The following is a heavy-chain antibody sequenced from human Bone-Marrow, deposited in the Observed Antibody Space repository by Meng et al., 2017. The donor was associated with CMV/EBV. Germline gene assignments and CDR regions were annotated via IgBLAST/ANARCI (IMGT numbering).Heavy chain of an antibody. CDR1: GFTFSSYG. CDR2: IRYDGSNK. V-gene: IGHV3-30*02. CDR3: ASSAQRYGGNTFDS. J-gene: IGHJ4*02. D-gene: IGHD4-23*01. Sequence: GGSLRLSCAASGFTFSSYGMHWVRQAPGKGLEWVAFIRYDGSNKYYADSVKGRFTISRDNSKNTLYLQMNSLRAEDTAVYYCASSAQRYGGNTFDSWGQGPRVTCSS.